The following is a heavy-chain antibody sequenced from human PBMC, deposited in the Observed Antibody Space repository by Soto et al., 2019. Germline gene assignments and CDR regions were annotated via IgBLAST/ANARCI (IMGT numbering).Heavy chain of an antibody. CDR1: GGSLSSYY. J-gene: IGHJ4*02. CDR2: IYYSGST. V-gene: IGHV4-59*01. CDR3: ARPLGSTNDY. Sequence: PSETLSLTCVVSGGSLSSYYWSWIRQPPGKGLEWIGYIYYSGSTNYNPSLKSRVTISVDTSKNQFSLKLSSVTAADTAVYYCARPLGSTNDYWGRGTLVTFSS. D-gene: IGHD3-16*01.